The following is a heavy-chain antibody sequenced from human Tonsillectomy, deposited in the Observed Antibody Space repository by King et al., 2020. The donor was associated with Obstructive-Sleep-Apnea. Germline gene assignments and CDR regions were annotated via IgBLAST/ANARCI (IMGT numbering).Heavy chain of an antibody. D-gene: IGHD3-22*01. CDR1: GGSIGGYC. CDR3: TRDRHKGYDY. J-gene: IGHJ4*02. Sequence: VQLQESGPGLVKPSETLSLICTVSGGSIGGYCWSWIRQPPGKGLEWIGYFCYSGDTNYHPSLERRATISVDTSKGQISLKLNSVTAADTAIYYCTRDRHKGYDYWGQGTLVTVSS. V-gene: IGHV4-59*01. CDR2: FCYSGDT.